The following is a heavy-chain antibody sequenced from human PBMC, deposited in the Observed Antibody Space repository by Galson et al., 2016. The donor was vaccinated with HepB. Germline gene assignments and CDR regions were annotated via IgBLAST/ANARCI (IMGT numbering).Heavy chain of an antibody. CDR2: INPNGDIT. Sequence: SVKVSCKASGYTFTKHYIHWVRHAPGQGLEWIGIINPNGDITSYAQKFQGRVAMTRDTSTSTVYMELRRLTSDDTAIYYCARDQYRVELSTVTLKGPFDYWGQGTLVTVSS. V-gene: IGHV1-46*01. CDR3: ARDQYRVELSTVTLKGPFDY. J-gene: IGHJ4*02. CDR1: GYTFTKHY. D-gene: IGHD1-1*01.